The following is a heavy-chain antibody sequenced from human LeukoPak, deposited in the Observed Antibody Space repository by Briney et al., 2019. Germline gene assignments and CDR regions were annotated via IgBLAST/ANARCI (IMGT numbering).Heavy chain of an antibody. V-gene: IGHV4-59*01. CDR1: GGSISSYY. CDR3: ARELCSTTTCYFDY. D-gene: IGHD2-2*01. J-gene: IGHJ4*02. Sequence: SETLSLTCSVSGGSISSYYWSWIRQPPGKGLGWIGYIYYTGSTNYNPSLKSRITISVDTSKNQFSLKLNSVTAADTAVYYCARELCSTTTCYFDYWGQGTLVTVSS. CDR2: IYYTGST.